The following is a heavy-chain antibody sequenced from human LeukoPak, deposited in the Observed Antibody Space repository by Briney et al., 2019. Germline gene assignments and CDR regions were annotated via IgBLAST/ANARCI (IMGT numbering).Heavy chain of an antibody. Sequence: SVKVSCKASGGTFSSYTISWVRQAPGQGLEWMGRIIPILGIANYAQKFQGRVTITADKPTSTAYMELSSLRSEDTAVYYCAALYYYDSSGYYPIDYWGQGTLVTVSS. J-gene: IGHJ4*02. D-gene: IGHD3-22*01. CDR3: AALYYYDSSGYYPIDY. CDR2: IIPILGIA. CDR1: GGTFSSYT. V-gene: IGHV1-69*02.